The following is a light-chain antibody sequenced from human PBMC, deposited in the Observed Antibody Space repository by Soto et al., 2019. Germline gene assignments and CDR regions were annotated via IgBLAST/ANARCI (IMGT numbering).Light chain of an antibody. V-gene: IGKV2-28*01. CDR2: LGS. Sequence: DIVMTQSPLSLPVTPGEPASISCRSSQSLLHSNGYYYLDWYLQKPGQSPQLLIYLGSNRASGVPDRFSGSGSGTDFTLKISRVEAEDVGVYYCMQALQTRTFGQGTKVESK. J-gene: IGKJ1*01. CDR3: MQALQTRT. CDR1: QSLLHSNGYYY.